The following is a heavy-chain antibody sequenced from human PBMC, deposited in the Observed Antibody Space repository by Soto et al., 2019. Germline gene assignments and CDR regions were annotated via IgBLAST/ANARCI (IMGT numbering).Heavy chain of an antibody. J-gene: IGHJ6*02. CDR2: INHSGST. V-gene: IGHV4-34*01. CDR1: GGYFGDYY. CDR3: ARAVAGYSSSWYFRWGMDV. D-gene: IGHD6-13*01. Sequence: SETLSLTCAVYGGYFGDYYWSWIRQHPGKGLEWIGEINHSGSTNYNPSLKSRVTISVDTSKNQFSLKLSSVTAADTAVYYCARAVAGYSSSWYFRWGMDVWGQGTTVTSP.